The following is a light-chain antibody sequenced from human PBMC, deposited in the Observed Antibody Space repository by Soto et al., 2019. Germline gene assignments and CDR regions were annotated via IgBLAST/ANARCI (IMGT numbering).Light chain of an antibody. V-gene: IGLV1-44*01. CDR1: SSNIGSNT. Sequence: QLVLTQPPSASGTPGQRVTISCSGSSSNIGSNTVNWYQQLPGTAPKLLIYSNNQRPSGVPDRFSGSKSGTSASLAISGLQSEDEADYYCAAWDDSRNAVVFGGGTKLTVL. J-gene: IGLJ2*01. CDR2: SNN. CDR3: AAWDDSRNAVV.